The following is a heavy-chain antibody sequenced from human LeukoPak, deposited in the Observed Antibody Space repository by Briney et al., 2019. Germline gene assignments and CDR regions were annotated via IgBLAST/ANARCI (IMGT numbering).Heavy chain of an antibody. CDR3: ARVSGRFTWYFDL. V-gene: IGHV3-30*14. CDR2: ISYDGSNK. J-gene: IGHJ2*01. CDR1: GFTFSSYA. Sequence: PGGSLRLSCAASGFTFSSYAMHWVRQAPGKGLEWVAVISYDGSNKYYADSVKGRFTISRDNSKNTLYLQMNSLRAEDTAVYYCARVSGRFTWYFDLWGRGTLVTVSS.